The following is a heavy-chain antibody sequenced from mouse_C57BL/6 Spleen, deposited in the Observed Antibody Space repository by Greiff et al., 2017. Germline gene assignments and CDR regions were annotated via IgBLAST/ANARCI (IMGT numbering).Heavy chain of an antibody. Sequence: QVQLQQSGAELVKPGASVKLSCKASGYTFTEYSIHWVKQRPGQGLEWIGWFYTGSGNIKYNEKFKDKATLTADKSSSTAYMELSRLTSEDSAVYFCARHDDRSTYSNIVIGYWGQGTLVTVSA. CDR3: ARHDDRSTYSNIVIGY. D-gene: IGHD2-5*01. CDR1: GYTFTEYS. J-gene: IGHJ3*01. V-gene: IGHV1-62-2*01. CDR2: FYTGSGNI.